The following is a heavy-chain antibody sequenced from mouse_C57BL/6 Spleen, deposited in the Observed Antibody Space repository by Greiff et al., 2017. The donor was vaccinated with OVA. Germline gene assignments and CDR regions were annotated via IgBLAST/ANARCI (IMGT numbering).Heavy chain of an antibody. CDR1: GYTFTSYW. V-gene: IGHV1-52*01. J-gene: IGHJ3*01. CDR2: IDPSDSET. D-gene: IGHD2-2*01. CDR3: ARAVSTMFTTGGPAWFAY. Sequence: QVQLQQPGAELVRPGSSVKLSCKASGYTFTSYWMHWVKQRPIQGLEWIGNIDPSDSETHYNQKFKDKATLTVDKSSSTAYMQLSSLTSEDSAVYYCARAVSTMFTTGGPAWFAYWGQGTLVTVSA.